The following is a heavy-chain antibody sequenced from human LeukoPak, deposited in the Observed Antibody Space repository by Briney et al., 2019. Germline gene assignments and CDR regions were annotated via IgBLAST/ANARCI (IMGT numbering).Heavy chain of an antibody. CDR3: TTVRGNYPSYYFGY. Sequence: GGSLRLSCAASGFTFSNAWMSWVRQAPGKGLEWVGRIKGKTDGGTTDYTAPVKGRFTISKDDSKNTLYLQMNSLKTEDTAVNFCTTVRGNYPSYYFGYWGLGTLVTVSS. CDR1: GFTFSNAW. J-gene: IGHJ4*02. CDR2: IKGKTDGGTT. D-gene: IGHD5-24*01. V-gene: IGHV3-15*01.